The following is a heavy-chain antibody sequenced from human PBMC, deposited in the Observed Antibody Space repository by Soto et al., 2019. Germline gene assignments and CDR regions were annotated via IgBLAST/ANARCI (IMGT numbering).Heavy chain of an antibody. CDR3: ARVAPGAEAWFGP. D-gene: IGHD2-2*01. J-gene: IGHJ5*02. CDR1: GYPFSNYG. CDR2: ISLYSDGT. Sequence: GXSVKVSCKTSGYPFSNYGITWVRQAPGQPLEWLGWISLYSDGTNYAQKFQCRVSMTTDTSTTTAYMELRSLRSDDTAVYYCARVAPGAEAWFGPWGQGTLVTVSS. V-gene: IGHV1-18*01.